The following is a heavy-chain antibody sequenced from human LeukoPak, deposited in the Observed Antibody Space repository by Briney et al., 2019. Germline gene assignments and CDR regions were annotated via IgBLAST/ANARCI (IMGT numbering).Heavy chain of an antibody. Sequence: PSETLSLTCTVSGGSISSSNHYWGWIRQPPGKGLEWIGHIYYSGSTYHNPSLKSRVTISVDTSKNQFSLKLSSVTAADTAVYYCARGRNWYSSSWYVYWGQGTLVTVSS. D-gene: IGHD6-13*01. CDR3: ARGRNWYSSSWYVY. CDR2: IYYSGST. V-gene: IGHV4-39*07. J-gene: IGHJ4*02. CDR1: GGSISSSNHY.